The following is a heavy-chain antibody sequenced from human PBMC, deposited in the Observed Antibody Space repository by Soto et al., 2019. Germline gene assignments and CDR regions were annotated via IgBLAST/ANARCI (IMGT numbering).Heavy chain of an antibody. D-gene: IGHD2-15*01. CDR3: ARESVSSEYCSGGSCYSEGYYYYGMDV. V-gene: IGHV1-2*04. Sequence: ASVKVSCKASGYTFTGYYMHWVRQAPGQGLEWMGWINPNSGGTNYAQKFQGWVTMTRDTSISTAYMELSRLRSDDTAVYYCARESVSSEYCSGGSCYSEGYYYYGMDVWGQGTTVTVSS. CDR2: INPNSGGT. J-gene: IGHJ6*02. CDR1: GYTFTGYY.